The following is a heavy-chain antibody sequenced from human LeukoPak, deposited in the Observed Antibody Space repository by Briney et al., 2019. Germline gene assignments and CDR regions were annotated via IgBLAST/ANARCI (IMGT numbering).Heavy chain of an antibody. Sequence: PGGSLRLSCAASGFTFSNAWMSWVRQAPGKGLQWVSAISGSGGTTYYADSVKGRFTISRDNSKNTLYVQMNSLRADDTAVYYCAKDLMITFGGVIVPFDNWGQGTLVTVSS. J-gene: IGHJ4*02. CDR1: GFTFSNAW. D-gene: IGHD3-16*02. V-gene: IGHV3-23*01. CDR2: ISGSGGTT. CDR3: AKDLMITFGGVIVPFDN.